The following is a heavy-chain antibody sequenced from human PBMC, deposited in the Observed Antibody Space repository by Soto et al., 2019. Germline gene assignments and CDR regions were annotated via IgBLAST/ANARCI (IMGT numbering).Heavy chain of an antibody. CDR1: GYTITSYG. CDR3: ARDREVRGPAWFDP. CDR2: ISAYNGNT. Sequence: QVQLVQSGTEVKKRGASVKVSCKASGYTITSYGSRWVRQAPEQGLEWMGWISAYNGNTNYAQKRQGRVTMSTDTSTSTAYMELRSLRSDDTAVYYCARDREVRGPAWFDPWGQGTLVTVSS. V-gene: IGHV1-18*01. D-gene: IGHD3-10*01. J-gene: IGHJ5*02.